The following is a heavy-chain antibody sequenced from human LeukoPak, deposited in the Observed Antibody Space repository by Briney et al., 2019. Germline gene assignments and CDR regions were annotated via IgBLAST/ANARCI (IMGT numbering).Heavy chain of an antibody. CDR3: ATSGYSNIDY. J-gene: IGHJ4*02. V-gene: IGHV3-48*04. D-gene: IGHD4-11*01. CDR1: GFVFSSNS. CDR2: ISSSSSTI. Sequence: GGSLRLSCAASGFVFSSNSMIWVRQAPGKGLEWVSYISSSSSTIYYADSVKGRFTISRENAKHSLYLQMNSLRAEDTAVYYCATSGYSNIDYWGQGTLVTVSS.